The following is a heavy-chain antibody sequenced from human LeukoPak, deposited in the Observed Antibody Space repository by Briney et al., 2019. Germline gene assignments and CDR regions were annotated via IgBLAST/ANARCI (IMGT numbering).Heavy chain of an antibody. Sequence: GGSLRLSCAASGFTFSSYWMHWVRQTPGKGLVWVSRINSDGSTTSDADSVKGRFTISRDNSKNTLYLQMNSLRAEDTAVYYCAKVGVFQWLFFDYWGQGTLVTVSS. CDR3: AKVGVFQWLFFDY. J-gene: IGHJ4*02. CDR2: INSDGSTT. V-gene: IGHV3-74*01. D-gene: IGHD6-19*01. CDR1: GFTFSSYW.